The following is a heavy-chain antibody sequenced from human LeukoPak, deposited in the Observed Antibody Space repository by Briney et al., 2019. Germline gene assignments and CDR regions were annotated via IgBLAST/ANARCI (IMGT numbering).Heavy chain of an antibody. V-gene: IGHV3-48*04. CDR3: ARSMITFGVGHAFDI. J-gene: IGHJ3*02. CDR2: ISSSSSTI. D-gene: IGHD3-16*01. CDR1: GFTFSSYS. Sequence: GGSLRLSCAASGFTFSSYSMNWVRQAPGKGLEWVSYISSSSSTIYYADSVEGRFTISRDNAKNSLYLQMNSLRAEDTAVYYCARSMITFGVGHAFDIWGQGTMVTVSS.